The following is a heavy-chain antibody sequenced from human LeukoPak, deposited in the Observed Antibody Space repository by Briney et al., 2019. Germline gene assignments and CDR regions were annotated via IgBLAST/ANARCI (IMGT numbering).Heavy chain of an antibody. D-gene: IGHD6-6*01. CDR3: ARGEKGSSSGSINY. Sequence: PSQTLSLTCTVSGGSINSGTYYWSWIRPPTGKGLEWFGRMYTSGSTNYNPSLESRVTISVDTSKNQYSLKLSSVTAADPAVYYCARGEKGSSSGSINYWGQGTLVTVSS. CDR2: MYTSGST. V-gene: IGHV4-61*02. J-gene: IGHJ4*02. CDR1: GGSINSGTYY.